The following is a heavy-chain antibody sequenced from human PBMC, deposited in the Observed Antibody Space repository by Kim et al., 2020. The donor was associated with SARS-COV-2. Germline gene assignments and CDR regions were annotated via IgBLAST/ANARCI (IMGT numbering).Heavy chain of an antibody. CDR1: GFSFSSYG. CDR3: ARGPVDPKDGWYFDV. J-gene: IGHJ2*01. D-gene: IGHD5-12*01. Sequence: GGSLRLSSAASGFSFSSYGMHWVRQAPGKGLEWVAFISYDGSDKFYADSVKGRFTISRDNSNNTLSLQTNSLRAEDTAVFYCARGPVDPKDGWYFDVWGR. CDR2: ISYDGSDK. V-gene: IGHV3-33*01.